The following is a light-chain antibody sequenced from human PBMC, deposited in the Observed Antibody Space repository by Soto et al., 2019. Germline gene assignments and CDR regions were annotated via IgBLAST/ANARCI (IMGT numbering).Light chain of an antibody. V-gene: IGKV1-17*01. CDR2: AAS. CDR1: QGIRND. Sequence: DIQMTQSPSSLSASVGDRVTITCRASQGIRNDLGWYQQKPGKAPKRLSYAASSLQSGIPSRFSGSGASTELSLQISSLPPEDLATYYYLQHNSFFTFGPGTKVDIK. CDR3: LQHNSFFT. J-gene: IGKJ3*01.